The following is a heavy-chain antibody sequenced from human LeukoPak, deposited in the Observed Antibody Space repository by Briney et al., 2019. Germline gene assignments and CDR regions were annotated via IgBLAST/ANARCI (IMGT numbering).Heavy chain of an antibody. Sequence: GGSLRLSCAASGFTFSDSWMNWVRLAPGKGLEWVSSISSSSGYIYYADSVKGRFTISRDNAKNSLYLQMNSLRAEDTAVYYCARWTQYSSSWYYDYWGQGTLVTVSS. D-gene: IGHD6-13*01. V-gene: IGHV3-21*01. CDR2: ISSSSGYI. CDR3: ARWTQYSSSWYYDY. CDR1: GFTFSDSW. J-gene: IGHJ4*02.